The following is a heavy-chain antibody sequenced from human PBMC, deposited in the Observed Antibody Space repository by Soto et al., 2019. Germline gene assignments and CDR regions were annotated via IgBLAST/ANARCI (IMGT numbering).Heavy chain of an antibody. Sequence: QVQLVQSGGEVKKPGASVKVSCKASGYTFTIYGINWVRQAPGQGLEGMGWISPDNGNTNYAQKLQGRVNMTTATSTSTAYMELRSLRSDDTAVYYCARALGYSGYAGMDVWGQGTTVTVSS. CDR2: ISPDNGNT. CDR1: GYTFTIYG. CDR3: ARALGYSGYAGMDV. J-gene: IGHJ6*02. V-gene: IGHV1-18*01. D-gene: IGHD5-12*01.